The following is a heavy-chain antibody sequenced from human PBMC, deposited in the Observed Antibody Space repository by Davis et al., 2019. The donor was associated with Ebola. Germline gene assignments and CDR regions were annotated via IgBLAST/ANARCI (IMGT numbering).Heavy chain of an antibody. J-gene: IGHJ6*02. V-gene: IGHV3-7*03. D-gene: IGHD3-10*01. CDR1: GFTFSSYG. CDR3: TRPAPMGYYYGMDV. Sequence: PGGSLRLSCAASGFTFSSYGMHWVRQAPGKGLEWVANIKQDGSEKYYVDSVKGRFTISRDNAKNSLYLQMNSLRAEDTAVYYCTRPAPMGYYYGMDVWGQGTTVTVSS. CDR2: IKQDGSEK.